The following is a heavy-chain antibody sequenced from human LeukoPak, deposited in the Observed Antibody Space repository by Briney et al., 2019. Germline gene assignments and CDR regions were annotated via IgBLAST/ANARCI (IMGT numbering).Heavy chain of an antibody. Sequence: GGSLRLSCAASGFTFSSYWMSWLRQAPGKGLEWVANIKQDGSEKYYVDSVKGRFTISRDNAKNSLYLQMNSLRAEDTAVYYCARDTLPNRYCSGGSCYSDYWGQGTVVTVSS. D-gene: IGHD2-15*01. CDR1: GFTFSSYW. CDR3: ARDTLPNRYCSGGSCYSDY. J-gene: IGHJ4*02. CDR2: IKQDGSEK. V-gene: IGHV3-7*01.